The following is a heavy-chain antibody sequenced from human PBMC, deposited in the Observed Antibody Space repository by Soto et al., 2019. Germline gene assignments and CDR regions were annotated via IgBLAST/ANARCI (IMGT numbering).Heavy chain of an antibody. D-gene: IGHD4-17*01. CDR3: TTDVPNYGGNSGVGY. CDR1: GFIFGDAW. CDR2: INSKAYGGTT. J-gene: IGHJ4*02. V-gene: IGHV3-15*07. Sequence: EVQLVESGGGLVKPGGSLRVSCVASGFIFGDAWMNWVRQAPGKGLEWVGRINSKAYGGTTDYAAPVKGRFTISRADSKNTLSLQMNSMKTEDTAVYYCTTDVPNYGGNSGVGYWGQGTLVTVSS.